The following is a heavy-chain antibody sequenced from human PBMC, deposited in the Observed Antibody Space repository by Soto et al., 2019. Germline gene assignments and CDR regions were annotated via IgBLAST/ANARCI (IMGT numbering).Heavy chain of an antibody. CDR2: INPNSGGT. Sequence: ASVKVSCKASGYTFTDYYVHWVRQAPGQGLEWMGWINPNSGGTKTAQKFQGRVTVTRDTSISTAYMDLRRLRSDDTAVYYCARDVNRRQSCTNGVCYYHDYDMDAWRQGRLVTVSS. CDR3: ARDVNRRQSCTNGVCYYHDYDMDA. V-gene: IGHV1-2*02. CDR1: GYTFTDYY. J-gene: IGHJ6*02. D-gene: IGHD2-8*01.